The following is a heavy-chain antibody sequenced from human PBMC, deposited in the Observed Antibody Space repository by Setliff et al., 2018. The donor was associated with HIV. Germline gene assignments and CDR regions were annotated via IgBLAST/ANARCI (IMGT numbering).Heavy chain of an antibody. J-gene: IGHJ4*02. V-gene: IGHV4-59*10. Sequence: SETLSLTCAVYGGSSNDYYWSWIRQPAGKGLEWIGHIYTSGSTNYNPSLKSRVTIPVDTSTTQFSLKLSSVTAADTAVYYCARGRRSSGWYVYHWGQGTLVTVSS. CDR1: GGSSNDYY. CDR3: ARGRRSSGWYVYH. CDR2: IYTSGST. D-gene: IGHD6-19*01.